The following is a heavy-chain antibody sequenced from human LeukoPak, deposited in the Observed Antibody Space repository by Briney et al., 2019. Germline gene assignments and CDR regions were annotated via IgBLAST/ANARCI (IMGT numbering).Heavy chain of an antibody. D-gene: IGHD2-21*01. J-gene: IGHJ6*02. CDR3: ARYCDGDCYGMDV. CDR2: IKQDGSEK. Sequence: GGSLRLSCAASGFTFDDYAMHWVRQAPGKGLEWVANIKQDGSEKDYVDSVKGRFTVSRDNAKNSLYLQMNSLRAEDTAVYYCARYCDGDCYGMDVWGQGTTVTVSS. V-gene: IGHV3-7*01. CDR1: GFTFDDYA.